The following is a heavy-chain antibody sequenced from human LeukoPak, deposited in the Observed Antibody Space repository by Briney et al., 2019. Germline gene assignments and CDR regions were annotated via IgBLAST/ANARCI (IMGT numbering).Heavy chain of an antibody. CDR2: ISSSSSYI. CDR3: ARDDSSGYLLGDFDY. D-gene: IGHD3-22*01. Sequence: GGSLRLSCAASGFTFSSYSMNWVRQAPGKGLEWVSSISSSSSYIYYADSVKGRFTISGDNAKNSLYLQMNSLRAEDTAVYYCARDDSSGYLLGDFDYWGQGTLVTVSS. CDR1: GFTFSSYS. V-gene: IGHV3-21*01. J-gene: IGHJ4*02.